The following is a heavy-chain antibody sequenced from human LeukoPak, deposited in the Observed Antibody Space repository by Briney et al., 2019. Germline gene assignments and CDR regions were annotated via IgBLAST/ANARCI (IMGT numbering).Heavy chain of an antibody. CDR3: ASSLIIGQLVRPFFDS. V-gene: IGHV1-2*02. J-gene: IGHJ4*02. CDR2: INPNSGGT. Sequence: GASVKVSCKASGYTFTGYYMHWVRQAPGQGLEWMGWINPNSGGTDYAQKFQGRVTMTRDTSISTAYMELSSLRSDDTAVYYCASSLIIGQLVRPFFDSWGRGPLVTVPS. CDR1: GYTFTGYY. D-gene: IGHD3-10*01.